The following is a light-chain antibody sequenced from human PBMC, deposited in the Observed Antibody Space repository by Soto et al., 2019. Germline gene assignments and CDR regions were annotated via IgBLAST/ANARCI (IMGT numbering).Light chain of an antibody. CDR3: SSFILSSNSLV. J-gene: IGLJ3*02. CDR1: ISDVGGYNY. V-gene: IGLV2-14*01. CDR2: EVS. Sequence: QSALTQPASVSGSPGQPIAISCTGTISDVGGYNYVSWYQQHPGKAPKLIIYEVSIRPSGIFNRFSGSKSGNTASLTISGRHAEDEADYYCSSFILSSNSLVFGGGTKLTVL.